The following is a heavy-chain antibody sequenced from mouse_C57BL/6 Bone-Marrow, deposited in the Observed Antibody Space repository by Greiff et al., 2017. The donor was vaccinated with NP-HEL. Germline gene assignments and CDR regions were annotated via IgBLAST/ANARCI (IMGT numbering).Heavy chain of an antibody. V-gene: IGHV1-81*01. CDR3: ARWNPGFAY. CDR2: IYPRSGNT. CDR1: GYTFTSYG. J-gene: IGHJ3*01. Sequence: QVQLKESGAELARPGASVKLSCKASGYTFTSYGISWVKQRTGQGLEWIGEIYPRSGNTYYNEKFKGKATLTADKSSSTAYMELRSLTSEDSAVYFCARWNPGFAYWGQGTLVTVSA.